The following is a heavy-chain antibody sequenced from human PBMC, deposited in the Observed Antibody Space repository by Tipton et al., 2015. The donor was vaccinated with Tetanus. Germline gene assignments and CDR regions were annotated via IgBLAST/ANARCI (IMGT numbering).Heavy chain of an antibody. D-gene: IGHD4-17*01. J-gene: IGHJ2*01. V-gene: IGHV3-21*01. CDR2: ISSSSSYI. CDR1: GFTFSSYS. Sequence: SLRLSCAASGFTFSSYSMNWVRQAPGKGLEWVSSISSSSSYIYYADSVKGRFTISRDNAKNSLYLQMNSLRAEDTAVYYCARAPPDGDPYRYFDLWGRGTLVTVSS. CDR3: ARAPPDGDPYRYFDL.